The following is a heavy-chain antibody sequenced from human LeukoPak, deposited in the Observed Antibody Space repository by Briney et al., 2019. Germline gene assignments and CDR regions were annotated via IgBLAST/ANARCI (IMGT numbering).Heavy chain of an antibody. V-gene: IGHV3-23*01. D-gene: IGHD3-10*01. CDR1: GFTFSSYA. CDR2: ISGSGGST. Sequence: GSLRLSCAASGFTFSSYAMSWVRQAPGKGLEWVSAISGSGGSTYYADSVKGRFTISRDNSKNTLYLQMNSLRAEDTAVYYCASARSYYGSGSYYRSFDYWGQGTLVTVSS. J-gene: IGHJ4*02. CDR3: ASARSYYGSGSYYRSFDY.